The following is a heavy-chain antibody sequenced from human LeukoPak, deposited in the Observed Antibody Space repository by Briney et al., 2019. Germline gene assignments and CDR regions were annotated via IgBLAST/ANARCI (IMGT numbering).Heavy chain of an antibody. V-gene: IGHV4-59*01. CDR3: ARKHDFDI. CDR2: IYYSGRT. D-gene: IGHD1-1*01. J-gene: IGHJ3*02. Sequence: TSETLPLTCTVSGGSISSDHWNWIRQPPGKGLEWIGCIYYSGRTYYNPSLKSRVTISVDMSKSQFSLRLTSVTAADTAVYYCARKHDFDIWGQGTLVTVSS. CDR1: GGSISSDH.